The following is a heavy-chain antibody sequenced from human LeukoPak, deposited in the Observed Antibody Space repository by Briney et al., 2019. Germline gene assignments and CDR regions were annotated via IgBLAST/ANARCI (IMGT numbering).Heavy chain of an antibody. J-gene: IGHJ4*02. CDR1: GFTFSSYG. CDR3: VKSSPPPFRY. Sequence: PGGSLRLSCAASGFTFSSYGMHWVRQAPGKGLEGVAFIRYDGSNKYYADSVKGRFTISRDNSKNTLYLQMNSLRVEDTAVYYCVKSSPPPFRYWGQGTRVTVSS. V-gene: IGHV3-30*02. CDR2: IRYDGSNK.